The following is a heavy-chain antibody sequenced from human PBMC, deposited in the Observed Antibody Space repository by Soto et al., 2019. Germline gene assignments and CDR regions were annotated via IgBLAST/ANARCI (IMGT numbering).Heavy chain of an antibody. D-gene: IGHD3-10*01. J-gene: IGHJ3*02. CDR2: IYHSGST. CDR1: GGSISSGGYS. CDR3: ARRKITSDVFDI. Sequence: PSETLSLTCAVSGGSISSGGYSWSWIRQPPGKGLEWIGYIYHSGSTYYNPSLKSRVTISVDRSKNQFSLKLSSVTAADTAVYYCARRKITSDVFDIWGKGTMAT. V-gene: IGHV4-30-2*01.